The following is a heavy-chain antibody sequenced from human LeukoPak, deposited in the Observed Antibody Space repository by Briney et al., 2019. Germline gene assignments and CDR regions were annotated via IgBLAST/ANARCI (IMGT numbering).Heavy chain of an antibody. J-gene: IGHJ4*02. V-gene: IGHV3-48*04. Sequence: PGGSLRLSCVASELIFSDFCMTWVRHSRGKGLEWVSYISDSGSTKSYADSVKGRFIISRDNAKNSVYLQMKSLRAEDTAVYYCVREGYYDSSGYLGVFDYWGQGTLVTVSS. CDR3: VREGYYDSSGYLGVFDY. CDR2: ISDSGSTK. D-gene: IGHD3-22*01. CDR1: ELIFSDFC.